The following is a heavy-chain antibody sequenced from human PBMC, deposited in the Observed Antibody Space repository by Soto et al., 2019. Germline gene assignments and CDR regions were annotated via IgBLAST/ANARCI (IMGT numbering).Heavy chain of an antibody. J-gene: IGHJ5*02. D-gene: IGHD3-10*01. CDR1: GFTFSSYA. Sequence: EVQLLESGGGLVQPGGSLRLSCAASGFTFSSYAMSWVRQAPGKGLEWVSAISGSGGSTYYADSVKGRFTISRDNSKNTLYLQMNSLRAEDTAVYYCAKDPDYYGSGSYYTPDWFDPWGQGTLVTVSS. CDR2: ISGSGGST. V-gene: IGHV3-23*01. CDR3: AKDPDYYGSGSYYTPDWFDP.